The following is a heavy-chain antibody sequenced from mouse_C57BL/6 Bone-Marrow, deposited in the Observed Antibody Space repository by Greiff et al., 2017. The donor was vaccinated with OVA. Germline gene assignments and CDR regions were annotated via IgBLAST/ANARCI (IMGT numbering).Heavy chain of an antibody. CDR2: IYPGSGNI. Sequence: QVQLQQSGAELVRPGASVKLSCKASGYTFTDYYISWVKQRPGQGLEWIARIYPGSGNIFYNEKFKGKATLTAEKSSSTAYMQLSSLTSDASAVYFCARSGRLRDYLDYWGQGTTLTGSS. V-gene: IGHV1-76*01. CDR3: ARSGRLRDYLDY. D-gene: IGHD2-2*01. J-gene: IGHJ2*01. CDR1: GYTFTDYY.